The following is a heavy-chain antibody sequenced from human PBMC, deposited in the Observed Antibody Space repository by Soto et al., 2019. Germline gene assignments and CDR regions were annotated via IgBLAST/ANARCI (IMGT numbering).Heavy chain of an antibody. CDR1: GFTVSSNY. J-gene: IGHJ4*02. Sequence: EVPLVESGGGLVQPGGSLRLSCAASGFTVSSNYMSWVRQAPGKGLERVSVIQSWGSTYYADSVKGRFSISRENSKTPLNRRRNGLRAEERAVYSGAGGAPSCSCPDYWGQGTLVTVSS. CDR2: IQSWGST. D-gene: IGHD6-6*01. CDR3: AGGAPSCSCPDY. V-gene: IGHV3-66*01.